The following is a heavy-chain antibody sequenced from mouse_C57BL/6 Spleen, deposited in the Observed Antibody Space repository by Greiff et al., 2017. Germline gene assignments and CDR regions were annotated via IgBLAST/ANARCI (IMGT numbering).Heavy chain of an antibody. Sequence: QVQLKESGPELVKPGASVKISCKASGYAFSSSWMNWVKQRPGKGLEWIGRIYPGDGDTNYNGKFKGKATLTADKSSSTAYMQLSSLTSEDSAVYFCAREGDYGNYPMDYWGQGTSVTVSS. J-gene: IGHJ4*01. CDR1: GYAFSSSW. D-gene: IGHD2-1*01. CDR2: IYPGDGDT. V-gene: IGHV1-82*01. CDR3: AREGDYGNYPMDY.